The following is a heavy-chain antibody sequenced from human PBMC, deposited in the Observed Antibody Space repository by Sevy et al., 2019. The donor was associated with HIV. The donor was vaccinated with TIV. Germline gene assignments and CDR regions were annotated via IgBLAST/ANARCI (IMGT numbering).Heavy chain of an antibody. CDR2: IYYSGST. Sequence: SETLSLTCTVSGGSVSSGSYYWSWIRQPPGKGLEWIGYIYYSGSTNYNPSLKSRVTISVDTSKNQFSLKLGSVTAADTAVYYCARGNSGYDYVYYYYGMDVWGQGTTVTVSS. CDR1: GGSVSSGSYY. J-gene: IGHJ6*02. V-gene: IGHV4-61*01. D-gene: IGHD5-12*01. CDR3: ARGNSGYDYVYYYYGMDV.